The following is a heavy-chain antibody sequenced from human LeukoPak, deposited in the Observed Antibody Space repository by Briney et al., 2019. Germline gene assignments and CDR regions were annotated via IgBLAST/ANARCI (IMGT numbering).Heavy chain of an antibody. J-gene: IGHJ4*02. CDR2: IYSGGST. V-gene: IGHV3-53*01. D-gene: IGHD3-10*01. CDR1: GFTVSSNY. Sequence: GGSLRLSCAASGFTVSSNYMSWVRQAPGKGLEWVSIIYSGGSTFYADSVKGRFTISRDNSKNTLYLQMNSLRPEDTAIYYRAKLFESGTYNNFFHYWGQGTLVTVSS. CDR3: AKLFESGTYNNFFHY.